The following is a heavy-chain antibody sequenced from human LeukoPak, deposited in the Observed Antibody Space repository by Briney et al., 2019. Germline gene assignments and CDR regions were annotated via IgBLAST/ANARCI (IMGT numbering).Heavy chain of an antibody. CDR2: ISSSSSSYI. CDR1: GFTFSSYS. CDR3: AGDVFRGYSYGYSDY. J-gene: IGHJ4*02. V-gene: IGHV3-21*01. Sequence: KTGGSLRLSCAASGFTFSSYSMNWVRQAPGKGLEWVSSISSSSSSYIYYADSVKGRFTISRDNAKNSLYLQMNSLRAEDTAVYYCAGDVFRGYSYGYSDYWGQGTLVTVSS. D-gene: IGHD5-18*01.